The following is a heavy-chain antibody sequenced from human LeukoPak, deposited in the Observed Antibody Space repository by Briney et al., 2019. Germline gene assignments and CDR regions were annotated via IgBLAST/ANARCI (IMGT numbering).Heavy chain of an antibody. CDR2: IYPGDSDT. CDR1: GYSFTTYW. Sequence: GESLKISCKTSGYSFTTYWIGWVRQMPGKGLEWMGLIYPGDSDTRYGPSFQGQVTISADRSISTAYLQWSSLKASDTAMYYCARPRIVGAHDAFDIWGQGTMVTVSS. V-gene: IGHV5-51*01. J-gene: IGHJ3*02. D-gene: IGHD1-26*01. CDR3: ARPRIVGAHDAFDI.